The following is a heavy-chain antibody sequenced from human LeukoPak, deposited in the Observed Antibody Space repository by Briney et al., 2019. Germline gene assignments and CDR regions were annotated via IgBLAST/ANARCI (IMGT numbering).Heavy chain of an antibody. D-gene: IGHD2-2*01. V-gene: IGHV3-64*01. Sequence: RPGGSLRLSCAASGFTFSSYAMPWVRQAPGKGLEYVSAISSNGGSTYYANSVKGRFTISRDNSKNTLYPQMGSLRAEDMAVYYCARDVPGYFDYWGQGTLVTVSS. CDR1: GFTFSSYA. J-gene: IGHJ4*02. CDR3: ARDVPGYFDY. CDR2: ISSNGGST.